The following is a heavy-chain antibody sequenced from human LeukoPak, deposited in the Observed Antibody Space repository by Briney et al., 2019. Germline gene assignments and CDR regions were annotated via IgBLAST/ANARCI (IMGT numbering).Heavy chain of an antibody. V-gene: IGHV1-8*02. D-gene: IGHD3-22*01. Sequence: ASVKVSCKASGYTFTDYYMHWVRQAPGQGLEWMGWMNPNSGDTGYPQKFRGRVTMTRDTSITTAYMELSSLRSEDTAVYYCARSGFGSGISFDLWGQGTLVTVSS. J-gene: IGHJ5*02. CDR1: GYTFTDYY. CDR2: MNPNSGDT. CDR3: ARSGFGSGISFDL.